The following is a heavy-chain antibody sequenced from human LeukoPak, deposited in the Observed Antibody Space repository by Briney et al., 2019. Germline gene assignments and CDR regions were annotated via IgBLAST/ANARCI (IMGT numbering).Heavy chain of an antibody. D-gene: IGHD3-22*01. CDR1: GYTFTGYY. V-gene: IGHV1-2*06. CDR3: ARGRRTYYDSSGYRGNDY. Sequence: SVKVSCKASGYTFTGYYMHWVRQAPGQGLEWMGRINPNSGGTNYAQKFQGRVTMTRDTSISTAYMELSRLRSDDTAVYYCARGRRTYYDSSGYRGNDYWGQGTLVTVSS. CDR2: INPNSGGT. J-gene: IGHJ4*02.